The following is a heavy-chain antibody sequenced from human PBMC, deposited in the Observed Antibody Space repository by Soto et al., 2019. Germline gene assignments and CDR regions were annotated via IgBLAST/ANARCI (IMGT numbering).Heavy chain of an antibody. CDR3: AAPRDEYGSGVSWFTYGMDI. J-gene: IGHJ6*02. D-gene: IGHD3-10*01. CDR2: LDGAGGST. V-gene: IGHV3-23*01. Sequence: PGGSLRLSCLASGFTFSDFAMTWVRHVPGRCLEWVASLDGAGGSTYYAESVRGRFSISRDNSQNTLFLQMKRLTVDDTAIYYCAAPRDEYGSGVSWFTYGMDIWGQGXTVTVYS. CDR1: GFTFSDFA.